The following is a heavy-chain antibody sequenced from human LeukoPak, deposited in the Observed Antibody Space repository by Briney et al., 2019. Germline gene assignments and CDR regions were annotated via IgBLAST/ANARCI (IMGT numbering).Heavy chain of an antibody. CDR1: GFTFSSYR. V-gene: IGHV3-7*01. CDR2: IKQDGREK. J-gene: IGHJ4*02. D-gene: IGHD3-22*01. Sequence: QPGGSLRLSCAASGFTFSSYRMSRVRQAPGQGLEWVANIKQDGREKYYVDSVKGRFTISRDNAKNSLYLQTKRLRAEDTAVYYCAKSVEIGYHDYWGQGPLVTVSS. CDR3: AKSVEIGYHDY.